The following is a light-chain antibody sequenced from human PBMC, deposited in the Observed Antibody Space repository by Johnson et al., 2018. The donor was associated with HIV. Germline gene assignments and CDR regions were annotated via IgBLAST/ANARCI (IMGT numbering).Light chain of an antibody. V-gene: IGLV1-51*02. CDR1: SSNIGNNY. CDR2: ENN. J-gene: IGLJ1*01. CDR3: GTWDSSLSASYV. Sequence: QSVLTQPPSVSAAPGQKVTISCSGSSSNIGNNYVSWYQQLPGTAPKLLIYENNKRPSGIPDRISGSKSGTSATLGITGLQTGAEADYYCGTWDSSLSASYVFGAGTKVTVL.